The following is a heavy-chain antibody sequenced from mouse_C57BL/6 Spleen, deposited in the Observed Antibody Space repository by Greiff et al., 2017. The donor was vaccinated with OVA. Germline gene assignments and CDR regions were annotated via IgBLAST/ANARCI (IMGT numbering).Heavy chain of an antibody. D-gene: IGHD2-1*01. Sequence: QVQLQQPGAELVKPGASVKLSCKASGYTFTSYWMHWVKQRPGRGLEWIGSIDPNGGGTKYNEKFKSKATLTVDKPSSTAYMQLSSLTSEDSAVYCCGRLYLLSFDYWGQGTTLTVSA. CDR1: GYTFTSYW. CDR3: GRLYLLSFDY. CDR2: IDPNGGGT. V-gene: IGHV1-72*01. J-gene: IGHJ2*01.